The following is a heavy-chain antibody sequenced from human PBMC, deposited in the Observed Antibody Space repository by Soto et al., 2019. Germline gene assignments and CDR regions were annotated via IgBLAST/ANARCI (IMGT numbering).Heavy chain of an antibody. Sequence: QVQLVQSGAEVKKPGSSVKVSCKASGGTFSSYAISWVRQAPGQGLEWMGGVIPIFGTANYAQKFQGRVTITADESTSTAYRELSSLRSEDTAVYYCARGGITMVRGGHFGGMDVWGQGTTVTVSS. J-gene: IGHJ6*02. V-gene: IGHV1-69*01. CDR2: VIPIFGTA. CDR1: GGTFSSYA. D-gene: IGHD3-10*01. CDR3: ARGGITMVRGGHFGGMDV.